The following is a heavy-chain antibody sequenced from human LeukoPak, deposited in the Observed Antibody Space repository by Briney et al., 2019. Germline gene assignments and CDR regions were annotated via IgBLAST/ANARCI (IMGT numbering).Heavy chain of an antibody. CDR3: ARDSVFIAARLDYMDV. V-gene: IGHV1-2*02. J-gene: IGHJ6*03. CDR1: GYTFTGYY. CDR2: INPNSSGT. D-gene: IGHD6-6*01. Sequence: ASVKVSCKASGYTFTGYYMHWVRQAPGQGLEWMGWINPNSSGTNYAQKFQGRVTMTRDTSISTAYMELSRLRSDDTAVYYCARDSVFIAARLDYMDVWGKGTTVTVSS.